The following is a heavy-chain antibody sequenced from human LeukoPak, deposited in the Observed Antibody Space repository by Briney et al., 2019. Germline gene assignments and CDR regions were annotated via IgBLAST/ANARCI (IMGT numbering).Heavy chain of an antibody. CDR3: ARSCVGATTKCNQYFQH. CDR1: GYTFTSYY. D-gene: IGHD1-26*01. CDR2: INPSGGST. V-gene: IGHV1-46*01. Sequence: ASVTVSCKASGYTFTSYYMHWVRQAPGQGLEWMGIINPSGGSTSYAQKFQGRVTMTRDTSTSTVYMELSSLRSEDTAVYYCARSCVGATTKCNQYFQHWGQGTLVTVSS. J-gene: IGHJ1*01.